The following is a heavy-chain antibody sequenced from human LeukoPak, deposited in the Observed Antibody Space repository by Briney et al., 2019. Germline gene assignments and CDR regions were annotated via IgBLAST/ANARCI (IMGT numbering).Heavy chain of an antibody. D-gene: IGHD2-15*01. CDR1: GYTFTGYY. CDR3: RYAEYCSGGSCYSLDY. CDR2: INPNSGGT. Sequence: ASVKVSCKASGYTFTGYYMQWVRQAPGQGLEWMGRINPNSGGTNYAQKFQGRVTMTRDTSISTAYMELSRLRSDDTAVYYCRYAEYCSGGSCYSLDYWGQGTLVTVSS. J-gene: IGHJ4*02. V-gene: IGHV1-2*06.